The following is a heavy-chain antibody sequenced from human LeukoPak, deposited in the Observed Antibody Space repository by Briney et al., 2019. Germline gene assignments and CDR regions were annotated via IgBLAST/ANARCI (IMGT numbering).Heavy chain of an antibody. CDR3: AISRIVGATSDFDY. CDR2: INPNSGGT. CDR1: GYTFTGYY. V-gene: IGHV1-2*02. D-gene: IGHD1-26*01. Sequence: GASVKVSCKASGYTFTGYYMHWVRQAPGQGLEWMGWINPNSGGTNYAQKFQGRVTMTRDTSISTAYMELSRLRSDDTAVYYCAISRIVGATSDFDYWGQGTLVTVSS. J-gene: IGHJ4*02.